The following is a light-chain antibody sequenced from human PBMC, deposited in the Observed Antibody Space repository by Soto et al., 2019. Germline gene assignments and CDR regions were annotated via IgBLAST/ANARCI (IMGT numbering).Light chain of an antibody. CDR2: AAS. CDR1: QSISAH. V-gene: IGKV1-39*01. CDR3: QQSYSTPFYT. Sequence: DIQMTQSPSSLSASVGDRVTITCRASQSISAHLNWYQQKPGKAPTVLIYAASTLQSGVPPRFSGSGSGTDFTLTISSLQPEDFATYYCQQSYSTPFYTFGQGTKVEIK. J-gene: IGKJ2*01.